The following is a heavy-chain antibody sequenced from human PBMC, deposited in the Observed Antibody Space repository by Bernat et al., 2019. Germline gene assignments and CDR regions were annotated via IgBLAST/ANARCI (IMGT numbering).Heavy chain of an antibody. D-gene: IGHD1-1*01. CDR2: IKSKSDGETT. V-gene: IGHV3-15*07. Sequence: EVRLVESGGGLVKPGGSLRLSCAVSDFTFSKTWMHWVRQAPGKGLEWVGRIKSKSDGETTDYAAPVKGRFTISRDDSKNTLYLQMNSLKTEDTAVYYCTTQSTTLDYWGQGTLVTVSP. CDR1: DFTFSKTW. CDR3: TTQSTTLDY. J-gene: IGHJ4*02.